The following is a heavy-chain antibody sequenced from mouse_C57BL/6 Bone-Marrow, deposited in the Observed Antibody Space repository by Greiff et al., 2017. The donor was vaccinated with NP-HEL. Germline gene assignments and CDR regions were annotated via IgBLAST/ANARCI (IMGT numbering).Heavy chain of an antibody. J-gene: IGHJ4*01. CDR1: GYTFTDYY. D-gene: IGHD1-1*01. CDR2: INPNNGGT. Sequence: EVQLQQSGPELVKPGASVKISCKASGYTFTDYYMNWVKQSHGKSLEWIGDINPNNGGTSYNQKFKGKATLTVDKSSSTAYMELRSLTSEDSAVYYCARKNSSSSYAMDYWGQGTSVTVSS. V-gene: IGHV1-26*01. CDR3: ARKNSSSSYAMDY.